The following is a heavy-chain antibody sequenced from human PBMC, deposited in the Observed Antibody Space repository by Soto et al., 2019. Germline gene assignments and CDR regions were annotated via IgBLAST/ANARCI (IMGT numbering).Heavy chain of an antibody. J-gene: IGHJ4*02. V-gene: IGHV1-3*01. CDR3: ARSSGFLEWLPTDY. CDR1: GYTFTSYA. Sequence: QVQLVQSGAEVKKPGASVKVSCKASGYTFTSYAMHWVRQAPGQRLEWMGWINAGNGNTKYSQKFQGRVTITRDTSASTAYMELSSLRSEDTAVYYCARSSGFLEWLPTDYWGQGTLVTVSP. D-gene: IGHD3-3*01. CDR2: INAGNGNT.